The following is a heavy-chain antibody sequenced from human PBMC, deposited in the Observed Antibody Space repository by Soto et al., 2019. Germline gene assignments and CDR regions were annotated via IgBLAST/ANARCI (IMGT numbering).Heavy chain of an antibody. CDR3: ARQGGDDPPDYYHYGMDV. D-gene: IGHD2-21*01. V-gene: IGHV3-30*03. Sequence: QVHLVESGGGVVQPGRSLRLSCAASGFSFRSHGMHWVRQSPGKGLEWAASISFDGSRQNYAASVKGRFTISRDDTTNTVHLQMNSIRGEDTAVYYCARQGGDDPPDYYHYGMDVWGQGTTVTVSS. CDR2: ISFDGSRQ. CDR1: GFSFRSHG. J-gene: IGHJ6*02.